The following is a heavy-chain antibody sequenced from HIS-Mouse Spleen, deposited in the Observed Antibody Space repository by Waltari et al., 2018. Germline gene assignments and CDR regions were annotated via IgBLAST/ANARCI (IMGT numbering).Heavy chain of an antibody. CDR1: GGSISSGGSY. CDR3: ARSPYYDFWSGYSDNWFDP. CDR2: IYYSGST. V-gene: IGHV4-31*03. Sequence: QVQLQESGPGLVKPSQTLSLTCTVSGGSISSGGSYWSWIRPHPGTCLEWIGYIYYSGSTYYNPSLKSRVTISVDTSKNQFSLKLSSVTAADTAVYYCARSPYYDFWSGYSDNWFDPWGQGTLVTVSS. J-gene: IGHJ5*02. D-gene: IGHD3-3*01.